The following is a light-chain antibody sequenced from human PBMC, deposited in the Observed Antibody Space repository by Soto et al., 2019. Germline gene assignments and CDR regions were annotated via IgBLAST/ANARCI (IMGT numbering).Light chain of an antibody. CDR1: SSDVGGYNY. Sequence: QSVLTQPASVSGSPGQSITISCTGTSSDVGGYNYVSWYQQHPGKAPKLMIYDVSNRPSGVSNRFSGSKSGNTASLTISGLQAEDEADYYCSSYKTSSPLSVLGTGTRSPS. J-gene: IGLJ1*01. CDR3: SSYKTSSPLSV. CDR2: DVS. V-gene: IGLV2-14*01.